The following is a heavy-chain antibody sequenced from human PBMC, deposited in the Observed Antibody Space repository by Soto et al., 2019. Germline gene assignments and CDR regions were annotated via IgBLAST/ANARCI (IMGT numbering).Heavy chain of an antibody. CDR1: GFTFSSYA. V-gene: IGHV3-30-3*01. J-gene: IGHJ4*02. CDR3: ARDSQWLVYFDY. Sequence: PGGSLRLSCAASGFTFSSYAMHWVRQAPGKGLEWVAVISYDGSNKYYADSVKGRFTISRDNSKNTLYLQMNSLRAEDTAVYYCARDSQWLVYFDYWGQGTLVTVSS. D-gene: IGHD6-19*01. CDR2: ISYDGSNK.